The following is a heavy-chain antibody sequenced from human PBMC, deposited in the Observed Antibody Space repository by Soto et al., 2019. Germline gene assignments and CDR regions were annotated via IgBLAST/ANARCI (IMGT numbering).Heavy chain of an antibody. CDR1: GFTFSDYY. V-gene: IGHV3-11*01. D-gene: IGHD6-19*01. Sequence: QVQLVESGGGLVKPGGSLRLSCAASGFTFSDYYMSWIRQAPGKGLEWVSYISSSGDTIYYADSVKGRFTISRDNAKNALNLQMNSLRAEDTAVYYCARDRAVSGSPPHPDYWGQGTLVTVSS. CDR2: ISSSGDTI. CDR3: ARDRAVSGSPPHPDY. J-gene: IGHJ4*02.